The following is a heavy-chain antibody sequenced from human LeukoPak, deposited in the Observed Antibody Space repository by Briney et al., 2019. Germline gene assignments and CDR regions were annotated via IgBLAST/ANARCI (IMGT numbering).Heavy chain of an antibody. V-gene: IGHV4-34*01. Sequence: SETLSLTCAVYGGSFSGYYWSWIRQPPGKGLEWTGEINHSGSTNYNPSLKSRVTISVDTSKNQFSLKLSSVTAADTAVYYCARHAKYSSSCIDYWGQGTLVTVSS. J-gene: IGHJ4*02. CDR1: GGSFSGYY. CDR3: ARHAKYSSSCIDY. D-gene: IGHD6-6*01. CDR2: INHSGST.